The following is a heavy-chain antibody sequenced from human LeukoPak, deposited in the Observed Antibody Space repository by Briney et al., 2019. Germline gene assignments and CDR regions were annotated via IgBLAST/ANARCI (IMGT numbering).Heavy chain of an antibody. D-gene: IGHD5-18*01. J-gene: IGHJ4*02. CDR1: GGSISSGGYS. CDR2: IYHSGST. CDR3: ARDNYSYGLDY. Sequence: SQTLSLTCAVSGGSISSGGYSWSWIRQPPGKGLEWIGYIYHSGSTYYNPSLKSRVTISVHRSKNQFSLKLSSVTAADTAVYYCARDNYSYGLDYWGQGTLVTVSS. V-gene: IGHV4-30-2*01.